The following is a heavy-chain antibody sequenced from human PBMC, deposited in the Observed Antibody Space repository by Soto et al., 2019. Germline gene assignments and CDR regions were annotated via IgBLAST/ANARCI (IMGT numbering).Heavy chain of an antibody. Sequence: GSLRLSCAASGFTFNMYWMHWVRQAPGEGLEWVSRIRDDDSRTDYADSVKGRFTISRDNAKNTLYLQMNALRVEDTALYYCTRGPRPGSVGPGAFWGQGSLVTVSS. V-gene: IGHV3-74*01. CDR3: TRGPRPGSVGPGAF. CDR1: GFTFNMYW. CDR2: IRDDDSRT. J-gene: IGHJ4*02. D-gene: IGHD3-10*01.